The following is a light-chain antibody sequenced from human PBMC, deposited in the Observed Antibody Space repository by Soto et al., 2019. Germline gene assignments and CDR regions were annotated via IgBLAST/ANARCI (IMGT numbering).Light chain of an antibody. V-gene: IGLV2-14*01. Sequence: QSALTQPASVSGSPGQSITISCTGTSSDVGGYNYVSWYQQHPGKAPKLMIYEVSNRPSGVSNRFSGSKSGNTASLTISGLQSEDEADYYCAAWDDRVNGVVFGGGTKVTVL. CDR1: SSDVGGYNY. CDR3: AAWDDRVNGVV. J-gene: IGLJ2*01. CDR2: EVS.